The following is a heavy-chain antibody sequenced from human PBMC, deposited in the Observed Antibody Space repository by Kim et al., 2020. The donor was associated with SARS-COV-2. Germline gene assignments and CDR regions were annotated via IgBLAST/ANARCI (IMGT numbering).Heavy chain of an antibody. Sequence: SETLSLTCAVSGGSISSSNWWSWVRQPPGKGLEWIGEIYHSGSTNYNPSLKSRVTISVDKSKNQFSLKLSSVTAADTAVYYCASRDNVVVTGGSGDFDYWGQGTLVTVSS. CDR1: GGSISSSNW. J-gene: IGHJ4*02. CDR3: ASRDNVVVTGGSGDFDY. CDR2: IYHSGST. D-gene: IGHD2-21*02. V-gene: IGHV4-4*02.